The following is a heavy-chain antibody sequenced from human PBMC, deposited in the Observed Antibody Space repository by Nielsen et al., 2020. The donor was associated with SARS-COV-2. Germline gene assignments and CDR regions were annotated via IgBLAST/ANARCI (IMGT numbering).Heavy chain of an antibody. J-gene: IGHJ6*02. D-gene: IGHD3-10*01. Sequence: GESLKISCAASGSSFSSSAMSWLRQAPGKGLEWVSLIYGSGTSSYYADSVKGRFTISRDNAKNSLYLQMNSLRAEDTAVYYCARAGRGVITYYYYGMDVWGQGTTVTVSS. CDR2: IYGSGTSS. CDR3: ARAGRGVITYYYYGMDV. V-gene: IGHV3-23*05. CDR1: GSSFSSSA.